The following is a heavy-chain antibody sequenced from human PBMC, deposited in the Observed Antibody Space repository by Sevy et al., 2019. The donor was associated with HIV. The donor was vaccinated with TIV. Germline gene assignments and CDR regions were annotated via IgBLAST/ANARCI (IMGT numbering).Heavy chain of an antibody. J-gene: IGHJ4*02. Sequence: GGSLRLSCAASGFTFSVYWMSWVRQAPGKGLEWVATMKEDGSDKDYVVSVKGRFTISRDNAKNSLYLQMNSLRAEDTAVYYWVREGVGGYSYSLDCWGQGTLVTVSS. CDR2: MKEDGSDK. V-gene: IGHV3-7*01. CDR1: GFTFSVYW. CDR3: VREGVGGYSYSLDC. D-gene: IGHD5-18*01.